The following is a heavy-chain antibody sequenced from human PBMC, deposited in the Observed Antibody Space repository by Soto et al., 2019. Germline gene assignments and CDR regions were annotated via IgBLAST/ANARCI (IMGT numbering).Heavy chain of an antibody. V-gene: IGHV4-39*01. CDR1: GGSISSSSYY. D-gene: IGHD2-2*01. J-gene: IGHJ5*02. Sequence: PSETLSLTCTVSGGSISSSSYYWGWIRQPPGKGLEWLGSIYYSGSSYYNPSLKSRVTISVDTSKNQVSLTLSSVTAADTAVYYCARPRVVPAAIGRWFDPWGQGTLVTVSS. CDR2: IYYSGSS. CDR3: ARPRVVPAAIGRWFDP.